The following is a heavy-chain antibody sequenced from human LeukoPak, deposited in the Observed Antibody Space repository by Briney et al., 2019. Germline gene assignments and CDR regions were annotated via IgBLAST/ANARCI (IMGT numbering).Heavy chain of an antibody. J-gene: IGHJ4*02. Sequence: GGSLRLSCPASGFTFSNYAMSWVRQAPGKGLEWVSAISGFGESTHYADSVKGWFTISRDNSRNTVFVQMTSPRDDDTAIYYCAKGHSSSWYNFDYWGQGILVTVSS. CDR1: GFTFSNYA. D-gene: IGHD6-13*01. CDR3: AKGHSSSWYNFDY. CDR2: ISGFGEST. V-gene: IGHV3-23*01.